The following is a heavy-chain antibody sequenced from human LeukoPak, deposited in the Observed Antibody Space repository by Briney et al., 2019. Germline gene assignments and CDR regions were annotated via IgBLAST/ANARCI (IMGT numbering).Heavy chain of an antibody. J-gene: IGHJ4*02. V-gene: IGHV4-4*07. Sequence: SETLSLTCTVSGGSISSYYWSWIRQPAGKGLEWIGRIYTSGSTNYNPSLKSGVTMSVDTSKNQFSLKLSSMTAADTAVYYCARVNPYYDSSGTLDYWGQGTLVTVSS. D-gene: IGHD3-22*01. CDR3: ARVNPYYDSSGTLDY. CDR1: GGSISSYY. CDR2: IYTSGST.